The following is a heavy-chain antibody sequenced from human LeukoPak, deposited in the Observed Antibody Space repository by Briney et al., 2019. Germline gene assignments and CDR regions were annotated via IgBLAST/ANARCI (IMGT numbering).Heavy chain of an antibody. V-gene: IGHV4-59*01. Sequence: ASETLSLTCTVSGGSISSYYWSWIRQPPGKRPEWIGYIYYSGSTNYNPSLKSRVTISVDTSKNQFSLKPSSVTAADTAVYYRARKGSYFDYWGQGTLVTVSS. CDR2: IYYSGST. CDR3: ARKGSYFDY. CDR1: GGSISSYY. J-gene: IGHJ4*02. D-gene: IGHD2-15*01.